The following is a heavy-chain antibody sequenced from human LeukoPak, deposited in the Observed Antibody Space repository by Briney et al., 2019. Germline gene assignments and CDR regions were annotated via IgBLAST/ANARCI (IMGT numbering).Heavy chain of an antibody. CDR2: INPNSGGT. CDR3: AREAATIKENWFDP. J-gene: IGHJ5*02. D-gene: IGHD5-12*01. Sequence: ASVKVSCKASGYTFTTYPINWVRQAPGQGLEWMGRINPNSGGTNYAQKFQGRVTMTRDTSISTAYMELSRLRSDDTAVYYCAREAATIKENWFDPWGQGTLVTVSS. CDR1: GYTFTTYP. V-gene: IGHV1-2*06.